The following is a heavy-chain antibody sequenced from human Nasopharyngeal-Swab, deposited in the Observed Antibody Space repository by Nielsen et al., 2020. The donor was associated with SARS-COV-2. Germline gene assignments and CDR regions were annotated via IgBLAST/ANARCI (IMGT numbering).Heavy chain of an antibody. D-gene: IGHD4-17*01. CDR3: ARGRGYGDYVDYFDY. Sequence: WIRQPPGKGLEWIGEINHSGSTNYNPSLKSRVTISVDTSKNQFSLKLSSVTAADTAVYYCARGRGYGDYVDYFDYWGQGTLVTVSS. J-gene: IGHJ4*02. CDR2: INHSGST. V-gene: IGHV4-34*01.